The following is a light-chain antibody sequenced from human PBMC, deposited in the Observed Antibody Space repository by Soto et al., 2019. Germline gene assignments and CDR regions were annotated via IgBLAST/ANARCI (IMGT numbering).Light chain of an antibody. J-gene: IGKJ5*01. CDR1: QSVSSN. Sequence: EIVMTQSPATLSVSPGERATLSCRASQSVSSNLAWYQQKPGQAPRLLIYGASTRATGIPARFSGSGSGTEFTLTISSLQSEDLAVYYCQQYNKWPITFDQGTRLEIK. CDR3: QQYNKWPIT. V-gene: IGKV3-15*01. CDR2: GAS.